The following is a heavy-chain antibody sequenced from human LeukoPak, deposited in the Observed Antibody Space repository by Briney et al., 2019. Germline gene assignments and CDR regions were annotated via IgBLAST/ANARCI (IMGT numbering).Heavy chain of an antibody. CDR1: GFTFSTYS. Sequence: GGSLRLSCAASGFTFSTYSMKWVRQAPGKGLEWVSYISDSSAMYYADSVRGRFTISRENDKNSLFLQMNSLRAEDTAVYYCARDGGYSGYGADCWGQGTLVTVSS. J-gene: IGHJ4*02. CDR3: ARDGGYSGYGADC. V-gene: IGHV3-48*01. CDR2: ISDSSAM. D-gene: IGHD5-12*01.